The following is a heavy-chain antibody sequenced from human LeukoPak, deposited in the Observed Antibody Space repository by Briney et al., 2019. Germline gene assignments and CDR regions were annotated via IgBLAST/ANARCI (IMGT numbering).Heavy chain of an antibody. CDR2: IYPGDSDT. J-gene: IGHJ4*02. V-gene: IGHV5-51*01. CDR1: GYSFTNYW. Sequence: PGESLKISCKGSGYSFTNYWIAWVRQMPGKGLEWMGIIYPGDSDTRYSPSFQGQVTISADKSISTAYLQWSSLKASDTAMYYCARHWSGGVVATGRPAHHFDYWGQGTLATVSS. CDR3: ARHWSGGVVATGRPAHHFDY. D-gene: IGHD2-8*02.